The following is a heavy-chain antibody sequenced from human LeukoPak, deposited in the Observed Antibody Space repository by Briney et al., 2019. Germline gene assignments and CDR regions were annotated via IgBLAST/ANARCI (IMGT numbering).Heavy chain of an antibody. CDR2: IYYSGST. V-gene: IGHV4-59*01. D-gene: IGHD2-15*01. CDR3: ARAPPVVVVAATPTSYWYFDL. J-gene: IGHJ2*01. CDR1: GGSISSYY. Sequence: PSETLSLTCTVSGGSISSYYWSWIRQPPGKGLEWIGYIYYSGSTNYNPSLKSRVTISVDTSKNQFSLKLNSVTAADTAVYYCARAPPVVVVAATPTSYWYFDLWGRGTLVTVSS.